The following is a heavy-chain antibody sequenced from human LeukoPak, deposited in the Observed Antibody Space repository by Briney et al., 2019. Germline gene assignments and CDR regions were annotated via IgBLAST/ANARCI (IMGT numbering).Heavy chain of an antibody. V-gene: IGHV4-39*07. CDR3: VRDGRFDSACFDS. D-gene: IGHD6-19*01. Sequence: PSETLSLTCNVSGDPLNDNLYYWGWIRQSPGKGLEWIGAFYSSGSTSSHSSLKSRVTISVDTSRTQLSLKLDSVTDTDTAVYYCVRDGRFDSACFDSWGPGILATVSS. CDR2: FYSSGST. CDR1: GDPLNDNLYY. J-gene: IGHJ4*02.